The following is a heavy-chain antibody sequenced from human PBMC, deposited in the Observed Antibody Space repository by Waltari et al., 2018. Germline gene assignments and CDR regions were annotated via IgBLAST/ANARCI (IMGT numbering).Heavy chain of an antibody. V-gene: IGHV4-39*07. CDR2: INHSGST. CDR3: ARGGYSGAIHYYYYMDV. Sequence: QLQLQESGPGLVKPSETLSLTCTVSGGSISSSSYYWGWIRQPPGKGLEWIGEINHSGSTNYNPSLKSRVTISVDTSKNQFSLKLSSVTAADTAVYYCARGGYSGAIHYYYYMDVWGKGTTVTVSS. J-gene: IGHJ6*03. CDR1: GGSISSSSYY. D-gene: IGHD6-13*01.